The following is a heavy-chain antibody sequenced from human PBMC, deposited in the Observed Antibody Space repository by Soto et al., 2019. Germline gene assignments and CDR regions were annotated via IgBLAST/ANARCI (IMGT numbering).Heavy chain of an antibody. Sequence: QVQLVQSGAEVKKPGASVKVSCKASGYTFTSYYMHWVRQAPGQGLEWMGIINPSGGSTSYAQKFPGRVTMTRDTSTSTVYMELSSLRSEDTAVYYCARSYMVRGVPTLDWGQGTLVTVSS. V-gene: IGHV1-46*03. CDR1: GYTFTSYY. CDR2: INPSGGST. J-gene: IGHJ4*02. D-gene: IGHD3-10*01. CDR3: ARSYMVRGVPTLD.